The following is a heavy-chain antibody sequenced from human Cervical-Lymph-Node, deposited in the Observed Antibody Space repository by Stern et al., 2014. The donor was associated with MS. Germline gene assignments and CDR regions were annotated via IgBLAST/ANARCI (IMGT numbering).Heavy chain of an antibody. CDR1: GFSLSTCGVG. CDR2: IYWDDDK. CDR3: AHEDTAMVMGY. V-gene: IGHV2-5*02. J-gene: IGHJ4*02. Sequence: QVTLRESGPTLVKPTKTLKLTCTFSGFSLSTCGVGVGGIRQPPGKDLEWLALIYWDDDKRYSPSLKSRLTITKDTSKNQVVLTMTNMDPVDTATYYCAHEDTAMVMGYWGQGTLVTVSS. D-gene: IGHD5-18*01.